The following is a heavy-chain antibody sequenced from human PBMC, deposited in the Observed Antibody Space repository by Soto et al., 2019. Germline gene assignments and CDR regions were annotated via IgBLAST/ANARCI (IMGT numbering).Heavy chain of an antibody. J-gene: IGHJ4*02. Sequence: HPGGSLRLSCAASGFTFSSYWMHWVRQAPGKGLVWVSRINSDGSSTSYADSVKGRITMTSDTSTSSVYMELRGLTSEDTAVYYCARDVIGHDNYETIGYYFDHWGPGTLVTVSS. D-gene: IGHD3-16*01. CDR1: GFTFSSYW. CDR3: ARDVIGHDNYETIGYYFDH. V-gene: IGHV3-74*01. CDR2: INSDGSST.